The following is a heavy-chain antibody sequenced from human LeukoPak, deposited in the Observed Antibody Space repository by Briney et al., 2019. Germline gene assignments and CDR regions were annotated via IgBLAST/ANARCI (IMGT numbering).Heavy chain of an antibody. V-gene: IGHV2-5*02. D-gene: IGHD2-15*01. CDR3: AHRLPTTLYCSGGSCYSRGAFDI. J-gene: IGHJ3*02. Sequence: SGPTLVKPTQTLTLTCTFSGFSLSTSGVGVGWIRQPPGKALEWLALIYWDDDKRYSPSLKSRLTITKDTSKNQVVLTMTNMDPVDTATYYCAHRLPTTLYCSGGSCYSRGAFDIWGQGTMATVSS. CDR1: GFSLSTSGVG. CDR2: IYWDDDK.